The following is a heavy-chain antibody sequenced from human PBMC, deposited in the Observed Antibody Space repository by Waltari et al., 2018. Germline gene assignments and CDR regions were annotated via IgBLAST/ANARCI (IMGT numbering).Heavy chain of an antibody. CDR3: ARETIAVAGPFDY. Sequence: QVQLVESGGGVVQPGRSLRLSCAASGFTFSSCAMPWVRQALGQGLEWGVVISYDGINKYYADSVKGRFTISRDNSKNTLYLQMNSLRAEDTAVYYCARETIAVAGPFDYWGQGTLVTVSS. V-gene: IGHV3-30-3*01. J-gene: IGHJ4*02. CDR2: ISYDGINK. CDR1: GFTFSSCA. D-gene: IGHD6-19*01.